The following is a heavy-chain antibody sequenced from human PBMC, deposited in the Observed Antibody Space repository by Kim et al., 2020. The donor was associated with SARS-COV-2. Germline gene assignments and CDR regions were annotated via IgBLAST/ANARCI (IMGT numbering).Heavy chain of an antibody. J-gene: IGHJ4*02. Sequence: SETLSLTCNVSGASISRADSYWSWIRQTPGKGLVWIGYIFDSKRTTYNPSLKGRVSISVDTSKNQVSLSLSSVTAADTAAYLCAGGMNSPLFDFWGQGT. CDR2: IFDSKRT. V-gene: IGHV4-30-4*08. D-gene: IGHD3-16*01. CDR1: GASISRADSY. CDR3: AGGMNSPLFDF.